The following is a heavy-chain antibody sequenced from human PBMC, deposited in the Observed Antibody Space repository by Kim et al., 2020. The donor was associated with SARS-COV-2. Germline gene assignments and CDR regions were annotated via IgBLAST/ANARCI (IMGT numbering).Heavy chain of an antibody. CDR3: ARALPYSSGWYGMYYFDY. D-gene: IGHD6-19*01. Sequence: KSRVTISVDTSKNQFSLKLSSVTAADTAVYYCARALPYSSGWYGMYYFDYWGQGTLVTVSS. J-gene: IGHJ4*02. V-gene: IGHV4-59*01.